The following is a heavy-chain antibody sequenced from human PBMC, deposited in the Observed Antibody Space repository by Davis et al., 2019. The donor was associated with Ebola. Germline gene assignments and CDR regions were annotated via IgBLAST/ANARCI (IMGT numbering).Heavy chain of an antibody. CDR2: IKQDGSEK. D-gene: IGHD2-2*01. CDR1: GFTFSDYY. V-gene: IGHV3-7*01. J-gene: IGHJ4*02. CDR3: ARDGLKYQLPPLFDY. Sequence: GGSLRLSCAASGFTFSDYYMSWIRQAPGKGLEWVANIKQDGSEKYYVDSVKGRFTISRDNAKNSLYLQMNSLRAEDTAVYYCARDGLKYQLPPLFDYWGQGTLVTVSS.